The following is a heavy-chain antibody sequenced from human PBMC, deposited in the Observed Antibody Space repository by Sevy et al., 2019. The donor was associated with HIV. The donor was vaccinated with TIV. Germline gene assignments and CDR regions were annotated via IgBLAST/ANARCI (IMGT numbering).Heavy chain of an antibody. D-gene: IGHD3-10*01. CDR2: IYHSGST. CDR3: ARVYYYGSGSPNYYFDY. Sequence: SQTISLTCAVSGYSISSGYYWGWIRQPPGKGLEWIGSIYHSGSTYYNPSLKSRVTISVDTSKNQFSLKLSSVTAADTAVYYCARVYYYGSGSPNYYFDYWGQGTLVTVSS. V-gene: IGHV4-38-2*01. CDR1: GYSISSGYY. J-gene: IGHJ4*02.